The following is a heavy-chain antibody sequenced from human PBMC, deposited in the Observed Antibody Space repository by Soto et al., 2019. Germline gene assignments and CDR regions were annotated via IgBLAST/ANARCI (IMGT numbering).Heavy chain of an antibody. CDR1: GYTFTSYG. J-gene: IGHJ6*03. CDR2: ISAYNGNT. Sequence: ASVKVSCKASGYTFTSYGISWVRQAPGQGLEWMGWISAYNGNTNYAQKLQGRVTMTTDTSTSTAYMELRSLRSDGTAVYYCASLITGTTGSYYYYYYMDVWGKGTTVTVSS. D-gene: IGHD1-20*01. V-gene: IGHV1-18*01. CDR3: ASLITGTTGSYYYYYYMDV.